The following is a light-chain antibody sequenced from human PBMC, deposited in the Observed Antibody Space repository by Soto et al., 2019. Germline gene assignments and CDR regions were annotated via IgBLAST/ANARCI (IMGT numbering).Light chain of an antibody. J-gene: IGLJ1*01. V-gene: IGLV3-21*02. CDR2: VDS. Sequence: SYKLTQPPSVSVAPGQTARITCGGNNIESKSVHWYQQRPGQAPVLVIYVDSDRPSGIPDRFSASTSGNTAALTISRVEAGDEADYYCQVWDTISDHYVFGSGTKLTVL. CDR3: QVWDTISDHYV. CDR1: NIESKS.